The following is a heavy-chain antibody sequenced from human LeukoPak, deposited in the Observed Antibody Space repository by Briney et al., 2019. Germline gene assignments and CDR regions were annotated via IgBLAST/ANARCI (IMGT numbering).Heavy chain of an antibody. CDR2: IYYSGST. V-gene: IGHV4-59*11. D-gene: IGHD3-22*01. CDR1: GGFISSHY. Sequence: SETLSLTCTVSGGFISSHYWSWIRQPPGKGLEWIGYIYYSGSTNYNPSLKSRVTISVDTSKNQFSLKLSSVTAADTAVYYCARVGWLLGLDYWGQGTLVTVSS. CDR3: ARVGWLLGLDY. J-gene: IGHJ4*02.